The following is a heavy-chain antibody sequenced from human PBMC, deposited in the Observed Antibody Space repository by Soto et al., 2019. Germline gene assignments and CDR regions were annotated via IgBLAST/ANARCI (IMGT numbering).Heavy chain of an antibody. D-gene: IGHD4-17*01. CDR3: ARDNYGGYPEFDP. CDR1: GGTFSSYT. J-gene: IGHJ5*02. CDR2: IIPILGIA. V-gene: IGHV1-69*08. Sequence: QVQLVQSGAEVKKPGSSVKVSCKASGGTFSSYTISWVRQAPGQGLEWMGRIIPILGIANYAQKFQGRVTITADKSTSTAYMELSSLRSEDTAVYYCARDNYGGYPEFDPWGQGTLVTVSS.